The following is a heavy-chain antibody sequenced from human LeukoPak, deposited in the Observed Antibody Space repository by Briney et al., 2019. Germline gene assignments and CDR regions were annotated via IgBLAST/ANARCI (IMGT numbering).Heavy chain of an antibody. Sequence: ASVKVSCKASGYTFTSYAMNWVRQAPGQGLEWMGWINTNTGNPTYAQGFTGRFVFSLDTSVSTAYLQISSLKAEDTAVYYCARVWMVRGVIKQAVIDYWGQGTLVTVSS. CDR1: GYTFTSYA. CDR2: INTNTGNP. D-gene: IGHD3-10*01. CDR3: ARVWMVRGVIKQAVIDY. V-gene: IGHV7-4-1*02. J-gene: IGHJ4*02.